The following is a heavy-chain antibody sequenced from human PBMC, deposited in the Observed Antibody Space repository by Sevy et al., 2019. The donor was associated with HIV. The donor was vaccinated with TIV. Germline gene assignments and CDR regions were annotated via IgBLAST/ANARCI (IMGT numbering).Heavy chain of an antibody. CDR3: ATKKIDRGYSYDTDY. V-gene: IGHV3-53*05. D-gene: IGHD5-18*01. J-gene: IGHJ4*02. CDR1: GFTVSRNF. CDR2: IYSDGTT. Sequence: GGSLRLSCAASGFTVSRNFMSWIRQAPGKGLEWVSIIYSDGTTFYADSVKGRFTISRDNSKNMLYLQMDNLRAEDTAVYYCATKKIDRGYSYDTDYWGQGTLVTVSS.